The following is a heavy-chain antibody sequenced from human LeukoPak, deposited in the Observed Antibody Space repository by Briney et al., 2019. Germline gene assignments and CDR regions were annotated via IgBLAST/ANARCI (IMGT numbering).Heavy chain of an antibody. CDR3: ARGFLKGEDPHAYYGSSGYYYAFDT. CDR2: IYYSGST. V-gene: IGHV4-30-4*01. CDR1: GGSITSGDYY. J-gene: IGHJ3*02. D-gene: IGHD3-22*01. Sequence: TSQTLSLTCTVSGGSITSGDYYWSWIRQPPGKGLEWIGYIYYSGSTYYNPSLKSRITISVDTSKNQFSLKLTSVTAADTAVYYCARGFLKGEDPHAYYGSSGYYYAFDTWGQGTMVTVSS.